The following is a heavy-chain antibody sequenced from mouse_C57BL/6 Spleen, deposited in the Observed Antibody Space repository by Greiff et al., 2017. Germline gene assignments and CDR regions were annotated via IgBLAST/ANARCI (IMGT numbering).Heavy chain of an antibody. D-gene: IGHD2-4*01. CDR2: ISYDGSN. CDR3: ARDDYDYAMDY. J-gene: IGHJ4*01. Sequence: EVKLVESGPGLVKPSPSLSLTCSVTGYSITSGYYWNWIRQFPGNKLEWMGYISYDGSNNYNPSLKNRISITRDTSKNQFFLKLNSVTTEDTATYYCARDDYDYAMDYWGQGTSVTVSS. V-gene: IGHV3-6*01. CDR1: GYSITSGYY.